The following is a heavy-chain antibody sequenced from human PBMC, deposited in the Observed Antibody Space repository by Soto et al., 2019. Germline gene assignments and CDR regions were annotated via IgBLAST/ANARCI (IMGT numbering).Heavy chain of an antibody. CDR2: ISGSGGGT. J-gene: IGHJ4*02. D-gene: IGHD3-22*01. CDR1: GFTFSNYA. Sequence: GGYLRLSCAASGFTFSNYAMSWVHQAPGRGLEWVSSISGSGGGTYYAESVKGRFTISRDNSKSTVYLQMNSLRAEDTAVYFCAKFNYYDSSGYGFHYWGQGTLVTVSS. CDR3: AKFNYYDSSGYGFHY. V-gene: IGHV3-23*01.